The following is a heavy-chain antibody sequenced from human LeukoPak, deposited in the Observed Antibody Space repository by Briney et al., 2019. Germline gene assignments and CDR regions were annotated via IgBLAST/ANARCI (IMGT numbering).Heavy chain of an antibody. J-gene: IGHJ5*02. Sequence: GGSLRLSCAASGFTFSSHAMHWVRQAPGKGLEWVAVVSSDGNKKFYADSVTGRFIISRDNPKNTVDLQMNSLRPEDTAVYYCARRGVVGASRWNWFDPWGQGTLVTVSS. CDR2: VSSDGNKK. CDR1: GFTFSSHA. D-gene: IGHD1-26*01. V-gene: IGHV3-30-3*01. CDR3: ARRGVVGASRWNWFDP.